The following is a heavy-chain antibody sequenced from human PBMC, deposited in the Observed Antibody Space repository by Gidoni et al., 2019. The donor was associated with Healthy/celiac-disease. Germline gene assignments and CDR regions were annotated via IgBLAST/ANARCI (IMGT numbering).Heavy chain of an antibody. V-gene: IGHV3-23*01. Sequence: EVPLLEAGGGLVQPGGSLRLYWAASGLTFSSYAMRWVRQAPGRGLECVSAISGSGGSPYYADSVKGRFTISRDNSKNTLYLQMNSLRAEDTAVYYCAKLEYIAVAGSPVGYWGQGTLVTVSS. CDR3: AKLEYIAVAGSPVGY. CDR2: ISGSGGSP. D-gene: IGHD6-19*01. CDR1: GLTFSSYA. J-gene: IGHJ4*02.